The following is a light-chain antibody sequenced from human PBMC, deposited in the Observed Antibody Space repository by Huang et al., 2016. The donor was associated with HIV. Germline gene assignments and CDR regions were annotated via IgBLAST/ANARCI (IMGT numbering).Light chain of an antibody. V-gene: IGKV1-NL1*01. CDR3: QQYYGTPT. CDR2: RAS. CDR1: QAISNS. J-gene: IGKJ1*01. Sequence: DIRVTQSPSSLSPSVGDRVTITCRASQAISNSLAWYQQRPGKAPKLLLHRASTLENGVPSRFSGSGSGADYTLTVSSLQPEDFATYYCQQYYGTPTFGQGTRVEIK.